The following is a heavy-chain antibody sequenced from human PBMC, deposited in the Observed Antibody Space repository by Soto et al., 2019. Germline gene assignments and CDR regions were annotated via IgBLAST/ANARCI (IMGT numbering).Heavy chain of an antibody. CDR2: ISYDGSNK. V-gene: IGHV3-30*18. Sequence: GGSLRLSCAASGFTFSSYGMHWVRQAPGKGLEWVAVISYDGSNKYYADSVKGRFTISRDNSKNTLYLQMNSLRAKDTAVYYCAKVRYSGYGPFDYWGQGTLVTVSS. CDR3: AKVRYSGYGPFDY. CDR1: GFTFSSYG. D-gene: IGHD5-12*01. J-gene: IGHJ4*02.